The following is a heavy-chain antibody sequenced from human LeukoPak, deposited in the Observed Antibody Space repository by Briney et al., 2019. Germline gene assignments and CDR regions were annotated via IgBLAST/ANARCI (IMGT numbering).Heavy chain of an antibody. V-gene: IGHV1-46*01. CDR3: ARDDYCGGDCYSDNWFDP. Sequence: ASVKVSCKASGYTFTSYYMHWVRQAPGQGLEWMGIINPSGGSTSYAQKFQGRVTMTRDTSTSTVYMELSSLRSDDTAVYYCARDDYCGGDCYSDNWFDPWGQGTLVTVSS. CDR1: GYTFTSYY. D-gene: IGHD2-21*01. J-gene: IGHJ5*02. CDR2: INPSGGST.